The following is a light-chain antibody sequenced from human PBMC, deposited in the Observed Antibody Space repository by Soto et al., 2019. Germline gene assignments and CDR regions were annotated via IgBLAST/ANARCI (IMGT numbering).Light chain of an antibody. CDR1: QTISSW. Sequence: DIQMTQSPSTLSGSVGDRVTITCRASQTISSWVAWYQQRPGKAPKLLIYKACNLKSGLPSRFSGSGSGTELTSTISSPQPDDVSTYYCQHYNIYSKAFGQRTKV. CDR3: QHYNIYSKA. V-gene: IGKV1-5*03. CDR2: KAC. J-gene: IGKJ1*01.